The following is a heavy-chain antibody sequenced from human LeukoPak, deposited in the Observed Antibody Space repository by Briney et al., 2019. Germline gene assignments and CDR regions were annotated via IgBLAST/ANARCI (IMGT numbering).Heavy chain of an antibody. CDR3: AAGASIAARPAPFDY. CDR2: ISYDGSNK. D-gene: IGHD6-6*01. V-gene: IGHV3-30*03. J-gene: IGHJ4*02. Sequence: GRSLRLSCAASAFTFSSYGMHWVRQAPGKGLEWVAVISYDGSNKYYADSVKGRFTSSRDNSKNTLYLQMNSLRAEDTAVYYCAAGASIAARPAPFDYWGQGTLVTVSS. CDR1: AFTFSSYG.